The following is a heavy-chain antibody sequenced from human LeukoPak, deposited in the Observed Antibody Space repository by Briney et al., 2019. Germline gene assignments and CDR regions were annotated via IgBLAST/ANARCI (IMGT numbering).Heavy chain of an antibody. CDR2: INHSGST. J-gene: IGHJ4*02. CDR1: GGSFSGYY. CDR3: ARGVLLWFGDGYYFDY. V-gene: IGHV4-34*01. D-gene: IGHD3-10*01. Sequence: SETLSLTCAVYGGSFSGYYWSWIRQPPGKGLEWIWEINHSGSTNYNPSLKSRVTISVDTSKNQFSLKLSSVTAADTAVYYCARGVLLWFGDGYYFDYWGQGTLVTVSS.